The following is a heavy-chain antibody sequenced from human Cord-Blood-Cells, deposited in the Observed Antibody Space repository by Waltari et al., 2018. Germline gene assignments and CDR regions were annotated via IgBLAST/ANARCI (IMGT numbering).Heavy chain of an antibody. CDR3: AREGGGEYFDY. CDR1: GFTFSSYA. D-gene: IGHD3-16*01. J-gene: IGHJ4*02. Sequence: QVQLVESGGGVVQPGRSLRLSCAASGFTFSSYAMPWDRQAPGKGLEWVAVISYDGSNKYYADSVKGRFTISRDNSKNTLYLQMNSLRAEDTAVYYCAREGGGEYFDYWGQGTLVTVSS. V-gene: IGHV3-30-3*01. CDR2: ISYDGSNK.